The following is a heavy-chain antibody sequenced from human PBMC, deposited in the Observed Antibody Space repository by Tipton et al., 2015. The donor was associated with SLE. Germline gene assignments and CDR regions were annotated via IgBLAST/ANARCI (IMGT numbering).Heavy chain of an antibody. CDR1: GGSISSYY. Sequence: TLSLTCTVSGGSISSYYWSWIRQPPGNGLEWIGYIYYSGSTNYNPSLKSRVTISVDTSKNQFSLKLSSVTAADTAVYYCARTDYGDYGGYYYYGMDVWGQETTVTVSS. J-gene: IGHJ6*02. D-gene: IGHD4-17*01. CDR2: IYYSGST. V-gene: IGHV4-59*01. CDR3: ARTDYGDYGGYYYYGMDV.